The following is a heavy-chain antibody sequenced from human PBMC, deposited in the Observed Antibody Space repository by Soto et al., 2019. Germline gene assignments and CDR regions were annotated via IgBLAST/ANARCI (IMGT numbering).Heavy chain of an antibody. Sequence: EVKLVQSGAEVKKPGESLKISCKGSGYIFTSYWIGWVRQMPGKGLEWMGIIYPGESDTRYSPSFQGQVTISGDKSISTAYLQCSSLKASDTAMYYCERLRVGELLWFGELFLFDYWCQGTLVTVSS. J-gene: IGHJ4*02. CDR2: IYPGESDT. V-gene: IGHV5-51*01. CDR3: ERLRVGELLWFGELFLFDY. D-gene: IGHD3-10*01. CDR1: GYIFTSYW.